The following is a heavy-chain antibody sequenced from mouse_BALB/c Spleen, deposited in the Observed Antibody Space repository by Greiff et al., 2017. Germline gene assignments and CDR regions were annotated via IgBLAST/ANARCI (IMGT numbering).Heavy chain of an antibody. Sequence: EVQLVESGGGLVKPGGSLKLSCAASGFTFSSYAMSWVRQTPEKRLEWVATISSGGSYTYYPDSVKGRFTISRDNAKNTLYLQMSSLRSEDTAMYYCARQGEYDENYWGQGTTLTVSS. CDR2: ISSGGSYT. CDR1: GFTFSSYA. V-gene: IGHV5-9-3*01. J-gene: IGHJ2*01. CDR3: ARQGEYDENY. D-gene: IGHD2-14*01.